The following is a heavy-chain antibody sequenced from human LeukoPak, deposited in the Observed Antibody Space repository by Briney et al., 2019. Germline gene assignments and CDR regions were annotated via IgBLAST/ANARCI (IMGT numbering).Heavy chain of an antibody. CDR2: ISSTGGRT. D-gene: IGHD4-17*01. Sequence: GGSLRLSCAASGFTFSSYAMSWVRQAPGKGLEWVSAISSTGGRTYYADSVKGRFTISTDNSRNTVYLQMNSLRAEDTAVYYCAKESPYGDNRLYYFDYWGQGTLVTVSS. CDR1: GFTFSSYA. J-gene: IGHJ4*02. V-gene: IGHV3-23*01. CDR3: AKESPYGDNRLYYFDY.